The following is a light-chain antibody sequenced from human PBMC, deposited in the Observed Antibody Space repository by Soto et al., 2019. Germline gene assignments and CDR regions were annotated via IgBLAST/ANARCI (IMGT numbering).Light chain of an antibody. V-gene: IGKV1-27*01. CDR2: AAS. CDR3: QKYNSAPALT. Sequence: DLQMTQSPSSLSASVGDRVTITCRASQGISNYLAWYQQKPGKVPKLLIYAASTLQSGVPSRFSGSGSGTDFTLTISSLQPEDVATYYCQKYNSAPALTFGGGPKVEIK. J-gene: IGKJ4*01. CDR1: QGISNY.